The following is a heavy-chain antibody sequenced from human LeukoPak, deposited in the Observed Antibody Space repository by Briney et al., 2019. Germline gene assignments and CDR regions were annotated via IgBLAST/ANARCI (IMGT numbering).Heavy chain of an antibody. CDR3: ARSPGGYCSGGSCYSENWFDP. CDR2: IYYSGST. V-gene: IGHV4-59*01. Sequence: SETLSPTCTVSGGSISSYYWSWIRQPPGKGLEWIGYIYYSGSTNYNPSLKSRVTISVDTSKNQFSLKLSSVTAADTAVYYCARSPGGYCSGGSCYSENWFDPWGQGTLVTVSS. CDR1: GGSISSYY. J-gene: IGHJ5*02. D-gene: IGHD2-15*01.